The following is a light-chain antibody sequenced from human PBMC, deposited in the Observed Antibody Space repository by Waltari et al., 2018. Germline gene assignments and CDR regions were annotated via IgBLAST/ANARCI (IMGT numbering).Light chain of an antibody. CDR3: QQSYSPHRT. CDR2: WAS. Sequence: DIVMTQSPDSLAVSLGERATINCKSSQSVLYSTNNKNYIAWYQQKPGQPPKLLSYWASIRESGVPDRFSGSGSETDFTLTISSLQAEDVAVYYCQQSYSPHRTFGQGTRVEIK. J-gene: IGKJ1*01. V-gene: IGKV4-1*01. CDR1: QSVLYSTNNKNY.